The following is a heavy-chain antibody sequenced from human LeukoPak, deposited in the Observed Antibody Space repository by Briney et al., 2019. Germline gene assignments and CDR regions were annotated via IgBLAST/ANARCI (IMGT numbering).Heavy chain of an antibody. D-gene: IGHD3-10*01. CDR3: ARDRLVRGSDAFDI. Sequence: GSLRLSCAASGFTFSSYSMNWVRQPPGKGLEWIGEIYHSGSTNYNPSLKSRVTISVDKSKNQFSLKLSSVTAADTAVYYCARDRLVRGSDAFDIWGQGTMVTVSS. J-gene: IGHJ3*02. CDR1: GFTFSSYSM. V-gene: IGHV4-4*02. CDR2: IYHSGST.